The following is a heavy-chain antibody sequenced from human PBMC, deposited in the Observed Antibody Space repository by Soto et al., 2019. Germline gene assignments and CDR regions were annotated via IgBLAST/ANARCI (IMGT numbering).Heavy chain of an antibody. CDR2: IYWDDDK. CDR1: GFSLSTSGVG. J-gene: IGHJ4*02. D-gene: IGHD4-17*01. CDR3: AHTPSTVTTVLFDY. V-gene: IGHV2-5*02. Sequence: QITLKESGPPLVKPTQTLTLTCTFSGFSLSTSGVGVGWIRQPPGKALEWLALIYWDDDKRYSPSLKSRLTITKDTSKNQVVLTMTNMDPVDTATYYCAHTPSTVTTVLFDYWGQGTLVTVSS.